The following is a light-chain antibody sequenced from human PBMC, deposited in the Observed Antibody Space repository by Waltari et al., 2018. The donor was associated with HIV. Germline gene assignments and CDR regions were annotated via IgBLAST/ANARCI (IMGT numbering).Light chain of an antibody. CDR1: KIGSKS. CDR3: QLWDSNTDHPV. CDR2: YDI. V-gene: IGLV3-21*04. J-gene: IGLJ2*01. Sequence: SYVLTQPPSVSVAPGKTARVSCGGNKIGSKSVRWYQQKPGQAPVVVPYYDIDRPSGIPERFSGSNSGDTATLTIRRVEAGDEADYYCQLWDSNTDHPVFGGGTKLTVL.